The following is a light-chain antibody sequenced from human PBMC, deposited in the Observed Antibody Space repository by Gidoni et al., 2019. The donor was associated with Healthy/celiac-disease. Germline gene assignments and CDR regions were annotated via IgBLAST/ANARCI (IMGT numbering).Light chain of an antibody. Sequence: DIQMTQSPSTLSASVGDRVTITCRASQIISSWLAWYQQKPGKAPKLLIYKASSLESGVPSRCSGSGSGTEFTLTISRLQPDDFATYYCQQYNSYPWTVGQGTKVEIK. CDR2: KAS. J-gene: IGKJ1*01. CDR1: QIISSW. CDR3: QQYNSYPWT. V-gene: IGKV1-5*03.